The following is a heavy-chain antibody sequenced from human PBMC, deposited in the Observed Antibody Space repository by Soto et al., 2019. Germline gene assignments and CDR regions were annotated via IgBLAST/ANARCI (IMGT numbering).Heavy chain of an antibody. Sequence: LRLSCAASGFTFSSYVMHWVRQAPGKGLVWVSRIKSDGSHTSYADSVKGRFTISRDNAKNTLYLQMNSLRAEDTAVYYCARDYYSSGDYWGQGTMVTVSS. CDR3: ARDYYSSGDY. J-gene: IGHJ4*02. CDR1: GFTFSSYV. D-gene: IGHD6-19*01. CDR2: IKSDGSHT. V-gene: IGHV3-74*01.